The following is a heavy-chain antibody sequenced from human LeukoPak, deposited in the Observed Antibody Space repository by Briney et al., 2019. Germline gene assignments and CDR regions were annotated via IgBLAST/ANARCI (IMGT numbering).Heavy chain of an antibody. J-gene: IGHJ4*02. CDR1: GYTFTDYY. CDR2: VDPEDGET. CDR3: ATHRPHSNGYYKPLHY. D-gene: IGHD3-22*01. Sequence: ASVKVSCKVSGYTFTDYYMHWVQQAPGKGLEWMGLVDPEDGETIFAEKFQGRVTITADTSTDTAYMELSSLRSEDTAVYYCATHRPHSNGYYKPLHYWGQGTLVTISS. V-gene: IGHV1-69-2*01.